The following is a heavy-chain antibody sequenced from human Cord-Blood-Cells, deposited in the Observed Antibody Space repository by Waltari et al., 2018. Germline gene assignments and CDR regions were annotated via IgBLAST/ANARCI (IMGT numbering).Heavy chain of an antibody. CDR3: ARGRYYYDSSGLFDY. Sequence: QVQLQESGPGLVKTSETLSLPCTVSGGSISSYYWSWIRQPPGKGLEWIGYIYYSGSTNYTPPHKSRVTILVDTSENQFSLKLGSVTAAGTAVYYCARGRYYYDSSGLFDYWGQGTLVTVSS. V-gene: IGHV4-59*01. CDR2: IYYSGST. J-gene: IGHJ4*02. CDR1: GGSISSYY. D-gene: IGHD3-22*01.